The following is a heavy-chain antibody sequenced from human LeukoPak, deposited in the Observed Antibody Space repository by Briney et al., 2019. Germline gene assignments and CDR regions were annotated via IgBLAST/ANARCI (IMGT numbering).Heavy chain of an antibody. V-gene: IGHV1-2*02. Sequence: ASVKVSCKASGYAFTAYYIHWVRQAPGQGLEWMGWINGNTGATLYAQKFQGRVTMTRDMSTSTVYMELSSLRSEDTAVYYCARASNNYFDYWGQGTLVTVSS. CDR1: GYAFTAYY. CDR3: ARASNNYFDY. J-gene: IGHJ4*02. CDR2: INGNTGAT.